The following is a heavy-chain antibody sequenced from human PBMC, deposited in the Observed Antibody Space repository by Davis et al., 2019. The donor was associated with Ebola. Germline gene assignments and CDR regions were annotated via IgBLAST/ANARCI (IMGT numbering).Heavy chain of an antibody. J-gene: IGHJ4*02. D-gene: IGHD4-17*01. CDR2: SSDGGIT. V-gene: IGHV3-74*01. Sequence: SSDGGITSYADSVKGRFTISRDNAKSTLYLQMNSLTAEDTAVYYCVRTTYGAPEYWGQGTLVAVSS. CDR3: VRTTYGAPEY.